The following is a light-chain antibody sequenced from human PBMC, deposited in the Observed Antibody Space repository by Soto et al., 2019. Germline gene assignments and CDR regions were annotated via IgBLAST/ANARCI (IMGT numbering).Light chain of an antibody. CDR3: LQDYKYPWT. CDR2: DAS. CDR1: QGIRSE. V-gene: IGKV1-6*01. J-gene: IGKJ1*01. Sequence: AIQMTQSPPSLSASVGDRVTITCRASQGIRSELGWYQQIPGKAPKLLIYDASSLRSGVPSRFSGSGSGTDFTLPISSLQPEDVATYYCLQDYKYPWTFGQGTKVEIK.